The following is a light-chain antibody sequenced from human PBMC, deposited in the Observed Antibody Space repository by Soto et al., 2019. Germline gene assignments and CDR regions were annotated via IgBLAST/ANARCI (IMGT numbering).Light chain of an antibody. CDR1: QAIRTA. CDR2: AAS. V-gene: IGKV1-17*01. Sequence: IQLTQSPSSLYASVGDRVTITCRASQAIRTALGWYQQKPGKVPKLLIYAASILQSGVPSRFSGSGSGTDFTLTISSLQPEDFATYYCQQYNSYSWTFGQGTKVDIK. CDR3: QQYNSYSWT. J-gene: IGKJ1*01.